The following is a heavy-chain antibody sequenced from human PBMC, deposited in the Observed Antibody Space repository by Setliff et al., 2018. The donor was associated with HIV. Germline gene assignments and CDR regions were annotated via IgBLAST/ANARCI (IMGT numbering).Heavy chain of an antibody. J-gene: IGHJ4*02. CDR3: APIDPFPHDYSNSSFDY. V-gene: IGHV1-3*01. CDR2: IDAGDGNT. D-gene: IGHD4-4*01. CDR1: GYIFSNFA. Sequence: ASVKVSCKASGYIFSNFAMHWVRQVPGPRLEWMGWIDAGDGNTKYSQNIQGRVSITRDTSATTVYMELSRLRSEDTAVYYCAPIDPFPHDYSNSSFDYWGQGTLVTVSS.